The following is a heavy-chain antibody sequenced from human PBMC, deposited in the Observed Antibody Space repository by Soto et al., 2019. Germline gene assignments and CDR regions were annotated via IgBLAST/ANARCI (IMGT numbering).Heavy chain of an antibody. CDR1: GFTFSSYS. V-gene: IGHV3-48*02. Sequence: EVQLLESGGGLVQPGGSLRLSCAASGFTFSSYSMNWVRQAPGKGLEWVSYISSSSSTIYYADSVKGRFTISRDNAKNSLYLQMNSLRDEDTAVYYCARDMTYYYDSSGYYPDYWGQGTLVTVSS. CDR3: ARDMTYYYDSSGYYPDY. CDR2: ISSSSSTI. J-gene: IGHJ4*02. D-gene: IGHD3-22*01.